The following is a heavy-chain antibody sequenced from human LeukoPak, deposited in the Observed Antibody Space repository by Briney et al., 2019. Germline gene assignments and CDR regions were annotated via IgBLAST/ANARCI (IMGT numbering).Heavy chain of an antibody. CDR3: ARYLGSSSGLDF. CDR1: GGSISSYY. Sequence: SETLSLTCTISGGSISSYYWSWIRQPPGQGLEWIGYISYTGTTSYNPSLKSRVTISVDTSKNQFSLKLNSVTAADTAVYYCARYLGSSSGLDFWGQGTLDTVSS. CDR2: ISYTGTT. D-gene: IGHD6-6*01. V-gene: IGHV4-59*01. J-gene: IGHJ4*02.